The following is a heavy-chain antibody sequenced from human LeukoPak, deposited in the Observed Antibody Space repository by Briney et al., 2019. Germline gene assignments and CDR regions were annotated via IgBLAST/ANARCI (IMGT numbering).Heavy chain of an antibody. V-gene: IGHV3-53*01. Sequence: GGSLRLSCAASGFTVSSNYMSWVRQAPGKGLEWVSVIYSGGSTYYADSVKGRFTISRDNSKNTLYLQMNSLRAEDTAVYYCARVAGSSGWPVKYYYGMDVWGKGTTVTVSS. D-gene: IGHD6-19*01. CDR3: ARVAGSSGWPVKYYYGMDV. J-gene: IGHJ6*04. CDR2: IYSGGST. CDR1: GFTVSSNY.